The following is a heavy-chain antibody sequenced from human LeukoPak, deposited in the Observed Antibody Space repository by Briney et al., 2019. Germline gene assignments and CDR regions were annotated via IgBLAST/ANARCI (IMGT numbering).Heavy chain of an antibody. CDR1: GYTFTGYY. Sequence: SSVKVSCKASGYTFTGYYMHWVRQAPGHGLEWMGWINPNSDGTNYAQKFQRRVTMTRVTSISTAYMELSRQRSDDTAVYYCARDRGIQLWERYYYYYMDVWGKGTTVTVSS. J-gene: IGHJ6*03. CDR3: ARDRGIQLWERYYYYYMDV. CDR2: INPNSDGT. V-gene: IGHV1-2*02. D-gene: IGHD5-18*01.